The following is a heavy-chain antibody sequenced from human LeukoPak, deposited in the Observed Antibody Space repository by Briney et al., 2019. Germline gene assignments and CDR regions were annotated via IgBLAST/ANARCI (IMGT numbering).Heavy chain of an antibody. CDR1: GGSISTYY. J-gene: IGHJ6*04. Sequence: SETLSLTCSVPGGSISTYYWSWIRQPPGKGLEWIGYIFYSGSTNYNPSLKSRVTMSLDTSKNQFSLKLSFVTAADTAVYYCARAGGYQLLLNVWGKGTTVTVSS. V-gene: IGHV4-59*01. CDR3: ARAGGYQLLLNV. D-gene: IGHD2-2*01. CDR2: IFYSGST.